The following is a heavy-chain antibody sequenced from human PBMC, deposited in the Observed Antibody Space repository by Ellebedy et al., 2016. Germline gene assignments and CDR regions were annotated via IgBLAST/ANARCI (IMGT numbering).Heavy chain of an antibody. J-gene: IGHJ4*02. CDR1: GFTFSSYG. D-gene: IGHD6-19*01. CDR2: IWYDGSNK. CDR3: ARDPVGVWQYYFDY. Sequence: GESLKISXAASGFTFSSYGMHWVRQAPGKGLEWVAVIWYDGSNKYYADSVKGRFTISRDNSKNTLYLQMNSLRAEDTAVYYCARDPVGVWQYYFDYWGQGTLVTVSS. V-gene: IGHV3-33*01.